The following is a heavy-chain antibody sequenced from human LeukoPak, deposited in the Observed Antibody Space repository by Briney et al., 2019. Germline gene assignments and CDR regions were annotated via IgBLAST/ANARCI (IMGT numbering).Heavy chain of an antibody. J-gene: IGHJ4*02. Sequence: PGGSLRLSCAASGFTFSSYAMSWVRQAPGKGLEWVSAISGSGGSTYYADSVKGRFTISRDNSKNTLYLEMNSVRGEDTAVYYCGRVSWYGGYWGQGTLVTVSS. CDR2: ISGSGGST. CDR3: GRVSWYGGY. V-gene: IGHV3-23*01. CDR1: GFTFSSYA. D-gene: IGHD6-13*01.